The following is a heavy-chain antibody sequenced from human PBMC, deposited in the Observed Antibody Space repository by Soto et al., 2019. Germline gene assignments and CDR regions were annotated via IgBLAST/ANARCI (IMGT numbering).Heavy chain of an antibody. Sequence: QVQLVQSGAELKKPGASVKVSCKAFGYTFISYYMHWVRQAPGQGLEWMGIINPSGGRTSYEQKFHGRVTMTRDTSTSTGYRELSSLRAEDTAVYHYARDAVVPAAGYMDVWGTGTPVTVSS. D-gene: IGHD2-2*01. V-gene: IGHV1-46*03. CDR2: INPSGGRT. CDR1: GYTFISYY. J-gene: IGHJ6*03. CDR3: ARDAVVPAAGYMDV.